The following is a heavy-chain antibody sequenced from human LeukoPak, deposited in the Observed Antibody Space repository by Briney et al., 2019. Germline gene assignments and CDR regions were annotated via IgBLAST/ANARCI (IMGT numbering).Heavy chain of an antibody. Sequence: PSETLSLTCTVSGGSISSSSYYWGWIRQPPGKGLEWIGSIYYSGSTYYNPSLKSRVTISVDTSKNQFSLKLSSVTAADTAVYYCARDHHTGVVVGPFDPWGQGTLVTVSS. V-gene: IGHV4-39*07. CDR2: IYYSGST. CDR1: GGSISSSSYY. D-gene: IGHD2-15*01. CDR3: ARDHHTGVVVGPFDP. J-gene: IGHJ5*02.